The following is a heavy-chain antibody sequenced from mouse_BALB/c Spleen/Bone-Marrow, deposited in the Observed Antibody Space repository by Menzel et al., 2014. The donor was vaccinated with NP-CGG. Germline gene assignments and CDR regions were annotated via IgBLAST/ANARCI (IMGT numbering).Heavy chain of an antibody. CDR1: GYTFSSYW. Sequence: QVQLKESGAELMKPGASVKISCKATGYTFSSYWIEWVKQRPGHGLEWIGEILPGSGSADYNEKVKGKATFTADTSSNTAYIQLSSLTSEDSAVYYCASRYDAMDYWGQGTSVTVSS. CDR3: ASRYDAMDY. V-gene: IGHV1-9*01. J-gene: IGHJ4*01. CDR2: ILPGSGSA.